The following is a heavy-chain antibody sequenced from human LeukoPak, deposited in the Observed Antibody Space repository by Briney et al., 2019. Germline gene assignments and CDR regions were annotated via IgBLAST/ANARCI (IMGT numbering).Heavy chain of an antibody. CDR2: ISWNSADI. Sequence: PGGSLRLSCVVSGLSIEDYALHWVRQAPGKGLEWVSSISWNSADIGYADSVGGRFTISRDNAKNSLYLQMNSLRTDDMALYYCAKGIDNTARHTGDGFDMWGQGTMVTVSS. J-gene: IGHJ3*02. V-gene: IGHV3-9*03. D-gene: IGHD7-27*01. CDR3: AKGIDNTARHTGDGFDM. CDR1: GLSIEDYA.